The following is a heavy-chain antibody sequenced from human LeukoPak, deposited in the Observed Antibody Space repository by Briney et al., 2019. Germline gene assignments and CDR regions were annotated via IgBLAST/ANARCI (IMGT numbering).Heavy chain of an antibody. CDR1: GFTFSTYW. CDR2: IKQDGSEE. J-gene: IGHJ1*01. Sequence: PGGSLRLSCAASGFTFSTYWMNWVRQAQGKGLEWVAIIKQDGSEEFYVDSVNGRFIISRDNAKNSLYLQMNSLRVEDTAVYYCVGGTGWRLDSWGQGTLVTVSS. CDR3: VGGTGWRLDS. D-gene: IGHD6-19*01. V-gene: IGHV3-7*05.